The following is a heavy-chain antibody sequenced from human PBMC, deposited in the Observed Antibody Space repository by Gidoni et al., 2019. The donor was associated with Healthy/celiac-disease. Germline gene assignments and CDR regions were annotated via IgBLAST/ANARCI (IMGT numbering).Heavy chain of an antibody. V-gene: IGHV3-7*04. CDR1: GFTFSSYW. D-gene: IGHD3-10*01. CDR2: IKKDGSEK. CDR3: ARDGIRFGEPQKGDY. J-gene: IGHJ4*02. Sequence: EVQLVESGGGLVQPGGSLRLSFAASGFTFSSYWMSWVRQAPGKGLELVANIKKDGSEKYYVDSVKGRFTISRDNAKNPLYLQMNSLRAEDTAVYYCARDGIRFGEPQKGDYWGQGTLVTVSS.